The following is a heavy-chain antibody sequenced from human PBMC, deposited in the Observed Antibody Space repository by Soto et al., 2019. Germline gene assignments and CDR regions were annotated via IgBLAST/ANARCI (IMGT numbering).Heavy chain of an antibody. CDR2: ISASGTSM. J-gene: IGHJ5*02. V-gene: IGHV3-23*01. Sequence: EVQLLDSGGGLVQPGGSLRLSCAASGFTLTSFGMSWVRQAPGKGLEWVSSISASGTSMYYAKSVEGRFTISRDTSKNTLCLLMNSLRAEDTAVYYCAKPGDTTSRYWFDPWGQGTLVTVSS. D-gene: IGHD2-2*01. CDR3: AKPGDTTSRYWFDP. CDR1: GFTLTSFG.